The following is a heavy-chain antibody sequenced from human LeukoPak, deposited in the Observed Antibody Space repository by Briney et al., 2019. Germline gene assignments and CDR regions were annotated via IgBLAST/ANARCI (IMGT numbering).Heavy chain of an antibody. CDR1: SGSIFSHY. J-gene: IGHJ2*01. Sequence: SETLSLTCTVSSGSIFSHYWSWIRQSPEKGLEWIGDIHYSEKTDYNPSLKSRATISIDTSRNLFSLKLNSVTAADTAVYYCARDSGFYDSTGFYYAWYFDLWGRGTPVTVPS. D-gene: IGHD3-22*01. CDR3: ARDSGFYDSTGFYYAWYFDL. CDR2: IHYSEKT. V-gene: IGHV4-59*11.